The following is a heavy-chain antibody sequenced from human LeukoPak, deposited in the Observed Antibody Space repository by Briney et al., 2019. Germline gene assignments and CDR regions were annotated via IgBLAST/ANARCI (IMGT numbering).Heavy chain of an antibody. CDR1: GYTFTTYG. CDR2: ISGSNGNT. J-gene: IGHJ1*01. Sequence: ASVKVSCKTSGYTFTTYGISWVRQAPGQGLEWMGWISGSNGNTKYAQKVQGRVTMTTDTSTTTAYMELRSLRSDDTAVYYCARDQALYDSSGYYEPFLPLTNLEYFQHWGQGTLVTVSS. V-gene: IGHV1-18*04. CDR3: ARDQALYDSSGYYEPFLPLTNLEYFQH. D-gene: IGHD3-22*01.